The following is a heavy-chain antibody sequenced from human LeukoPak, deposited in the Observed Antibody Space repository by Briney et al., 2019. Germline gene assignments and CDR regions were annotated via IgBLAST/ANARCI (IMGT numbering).Heavy chain of an antibody. CDR1: GYTFTGYY. D-gene: IGHD3-22*01. V-gene: IGHV1-2*02. J-gene: IGHJ4*02. Sequence: ASVKVSCKASGYTFTGYYMHWVRQAPGQGLEWMGWINPNSGSTNYAQKFQGRVTMTRDTSISTAYMELSRLRSDDTAVYYCARPSGGYYDSSGYYPYYFDYWGQGTLVTVSS. CDR3: ARPSGGYYDSSGYYPYYFDY. CDR2: INPNSGST.